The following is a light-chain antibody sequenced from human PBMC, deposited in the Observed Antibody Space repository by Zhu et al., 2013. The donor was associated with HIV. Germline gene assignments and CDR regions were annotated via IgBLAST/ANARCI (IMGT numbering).Light chain of an antibody. Sequence: DIQMTQSPSTLSVSIGDRVTITCRASQSFNNWLAWYQQKPGKAPKLLIYKASSLQSGVPSRFSGSGSGTEFTLTISSLQPDDFATYYCQQYKSFPYSFGQGTKLEIK. CDR2: KAS. CDR3: QQYKSFPYS. V-gene: IGKV1-5*03. CDR1: QSFNNW. J-gene: IGKJ2*03.